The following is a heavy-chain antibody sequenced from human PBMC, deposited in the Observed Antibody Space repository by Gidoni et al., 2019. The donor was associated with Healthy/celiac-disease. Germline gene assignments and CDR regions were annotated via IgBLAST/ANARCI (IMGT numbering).Heavy chain of an antibody. D-gene: IGHD3-22*01. CDR3: ARERLTYYYDSSGRQFDY. CDR2: IYYSGST. Sequence: QVQLQESGPGLVKPSETLSLTCTVSGGSVSSGSYYWSWIRQPPGKGLEWIGYIYYSGSTNYNPSLKSRVTISVDTSKNQFSLKLSSVTAADTAVYYCARERLTYYYDSSGRQFDYWGQGTLVTVSS. V-gene: IGHV4-61*01. CDR1: GGSVSSGSYY. J-gene: IGHJ4*02.